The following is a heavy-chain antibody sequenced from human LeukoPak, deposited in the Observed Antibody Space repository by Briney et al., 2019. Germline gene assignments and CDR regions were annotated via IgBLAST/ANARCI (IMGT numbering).Heavy chain of an antibody. CDR3: ARAREGYYDFWSGYLLDY. D-gene: IGHD3-3*01. CDR1: GFTFSSYW. J-gene: IGHJ4*02. Sequence: QPGGSLRLSCAASGFTFSSYWMHWVRQAPGKGLVWVSRINSDGSSTSYADSVKGRFTISRDNAKNTLYLQMNSLRAEDTAVYYCARAREGYYDFWSGYLLDYWGQGTLVTVSS. CDR2: INSDGSST. V-gene: IGHV3-74*01.